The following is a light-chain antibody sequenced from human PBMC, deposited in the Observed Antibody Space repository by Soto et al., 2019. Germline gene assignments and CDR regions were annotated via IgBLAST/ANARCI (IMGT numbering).Light chain of an antibody. Sequence: DIQMTQSPYSRSAAVCARVSIACRASQNLYTYLNWYQHKPGKASKLLIFYAASLQSGVPSRFSGGGSRTDFNLTITSLQPEDFATYYCQQTSSSPFTLGPGTKVDIK. CDR1: QNLYTY. J-gene: IGKJ3*01. CDR3: QQTSSSPFT. V-gene: IGKV1-39*01. CDR2: YAA.